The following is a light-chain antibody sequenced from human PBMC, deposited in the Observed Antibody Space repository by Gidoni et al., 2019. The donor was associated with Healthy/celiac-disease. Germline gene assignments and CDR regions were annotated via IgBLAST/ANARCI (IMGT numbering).Light chain of an antibody. J-gene: IGKJ1*01. CDR2: KAS. CDR1: QIISSW. V-gene: IGKV1-5*03. Sequence: IPITQSPPPLSASVGDRVTITCRASQIISSWLAWYQQKPGKAPKLLIYKASSLESGVPSRFSGSGSGTEFTLTSSSLQPDDFATYYCQQYNSYWTFGQGTKVEIK. CDR3: QQYNSYWT.